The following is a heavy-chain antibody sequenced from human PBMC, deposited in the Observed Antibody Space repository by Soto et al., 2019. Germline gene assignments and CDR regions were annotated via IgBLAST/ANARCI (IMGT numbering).Heavy chain of an antibody. CDR3: ARDTLQYYGMDV. CDR2: ISAYNGNT. J-gene: IGHJ6*02. V-gene: IGHV1-18*01. CDR1: GYTFTSYG. Sequence: AASVKVSCKASGYTFTSYGISWVRQAPGQGLEWMGWISAYNGNTNYAQKLQGRVTMTADASTSTAYMELRSLRSDDTAVYYCARDTLQYYGMDVWGQGTTVTVSS.